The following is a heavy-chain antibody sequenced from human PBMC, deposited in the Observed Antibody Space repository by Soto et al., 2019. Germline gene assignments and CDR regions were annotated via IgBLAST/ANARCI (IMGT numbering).Heavy chain of an antibody. J-gene: IGHJ4*02. V-gene: IGHV1-69*13. Sequence: SVKVSCKASGGTFGSQGIAWVRQAPGQGLEWVGGSIAMLGTPTYAKKVQGRATISADESLTSSYLELRSLRSEDTGVYFCARGAMDNFDYWGQGTVVTVSS. CDR2: SIAMLGTP. CDR3: ARGAMDNFDY. D-gene: IGHD5-18*01. CDR1: GGTFGSQG.